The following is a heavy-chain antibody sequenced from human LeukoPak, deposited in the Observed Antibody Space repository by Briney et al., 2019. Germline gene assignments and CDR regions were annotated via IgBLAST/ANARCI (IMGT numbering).Heavy chain of an antibody. V-gene: IGHV4-59*01. D-gene: IGHD3-10*01. CDR3: ARSAVRGVIRGPFDY. CDR1: GASISSYY. CDR2: IYYSGST. Sequence: SETLSLTCAVSGASISSYYWSWIRQPPGKGLEWIGSIYYSGSTNYNPSLKSRVTISLDTSMNQFSLKLSSVTAADTAMYYCARSAVRGVIRGPFDYWGQGTLVTVSS. J-gene: IGHJ4*02.